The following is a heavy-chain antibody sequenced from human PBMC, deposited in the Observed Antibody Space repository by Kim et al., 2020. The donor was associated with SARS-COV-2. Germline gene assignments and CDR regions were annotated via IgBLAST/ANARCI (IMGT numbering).Heavy chain of an antibody. CDR3: ARQSYYASGSYFFDY. CDR1: GGSISSYY. Sequence: SETLSLTCTVSGGSISSYYWSWIRQPPGKGLEWIGYIYYSGSTNYNPSLKSRVTISVHTSYNQFSLSLSSVTAADTAVYYCARQSYYASGSYFFDYWGQG. J-gene: IGHJ4*02. V-gene: IGHV4-59*08. CDR2: IYYSGST. D-gene: IGHD3-10*01.